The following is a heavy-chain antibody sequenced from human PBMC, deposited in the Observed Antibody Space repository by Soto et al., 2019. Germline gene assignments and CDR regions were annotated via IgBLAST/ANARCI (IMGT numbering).Heavy chain of an antibody. D-gene: IGHD6-19*01. Sequence: QVHLLLQSGAEVKKHGSSVKVACKASGGNHSNSAISWVRQAPGQGLEWMGGIIPVFGIISLAQNFKGRVTITADESTSTAYMELSSLRSEDTAVYFCAGGRIVVAGSSAYYSMDVWGQGTTVTVSS. CDR3: AGGRIVVAGSSAYYSMDV. CDR1: GGNHSNSA. CDR2: IIPVFGII. J-gene: IGHJ6*02. V-gene: IGHV1-69*01.